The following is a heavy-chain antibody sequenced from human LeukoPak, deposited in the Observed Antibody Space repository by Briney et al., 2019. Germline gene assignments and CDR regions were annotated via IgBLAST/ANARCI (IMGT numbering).Heavy chain of an antibody. D-gene: IGHD6-13*01. CDR2: ISYDGSNK. CDR3: AKAISRIGYFFDY. J-gene: IGHJ4*02. V-gene: IGHV3-30*18. Sequence: PGGSLRLSCSASGFTFSSYAMHWVRQAPGKGLEWVAVISYDGSNKYFADSVKGRFTISRDNSKNTLYLQMNGLRAEDTAVYYCAKAISRIGYFFDYWGQGTLVTVSS. CDR1: GFTFSSYA.